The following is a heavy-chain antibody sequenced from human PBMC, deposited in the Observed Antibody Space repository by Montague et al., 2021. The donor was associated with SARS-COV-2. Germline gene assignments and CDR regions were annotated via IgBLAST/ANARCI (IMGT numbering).Heavy chain of an antibody. V-gene: IGHV4-59*08. Sequence: SETLSLTCTVSGVPISTYYWSWIRQSPGKGLEWIAYVYYTGSTNYDPSLKSRATISVDTSKNQFSLKLNSVTAADTAVYYCARHDGSFASGSYPPFRYFDXWGQGTLVTVSS. CDR3: ARHDGSFASGSYPPFRYFDX. D-gene: IGHD1-26*01. CDR1: GVPISTYY. CDR2: VYYTGST. J-gene: IGHJ4*02.